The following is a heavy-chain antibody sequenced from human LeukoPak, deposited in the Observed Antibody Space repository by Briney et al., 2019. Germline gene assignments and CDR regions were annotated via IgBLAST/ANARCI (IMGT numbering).Heavy chain of an antibody. CDR1: GGSISSGSYY. CDR2: IFYSGST. J-gene: IGHJ4*02. Sequence: PSETLSLTCTVSGGSISSGSYYWGWIRQPPGKRLEWIGSIFYSGSTYYNPSLKSRATISVDTSKNQFSLKLTSVTAADTALFYCARIAYSSSWYSDYWGQGALVTVSS. CDR3: ARIAYSSSWYSDY. V-gene: IGHV4-39*07. D-gene: IGHD6-13*01.